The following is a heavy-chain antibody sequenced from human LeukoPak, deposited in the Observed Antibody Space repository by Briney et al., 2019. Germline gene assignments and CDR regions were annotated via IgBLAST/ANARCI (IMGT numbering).Heavy chain of an antibody. CDR1: GFTFSSYF. J-gene: IGHJ6*02. CDR2: ISGSGGKT. Sequence: GGSLRLSCAASGFTFSSYFMSWVRQAPGKGLEWVSSISGSGGKTYYTDSVKGRFTISRDNSKSTLYLQMNSLRAEDTAVYHCAKTLRDLEWLTGELDVWGQGTAVTVSS. V-gene: IGHV3-23*01. CDR3: AKTLRDLEWLTGELDV. D-gene: IGHD3-3*01.